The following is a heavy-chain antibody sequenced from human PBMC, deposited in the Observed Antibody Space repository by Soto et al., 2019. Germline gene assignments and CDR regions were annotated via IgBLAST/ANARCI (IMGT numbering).Heavy chain of an antibody. CDR3: AKDPEGYKTGTLFDY. J-gene: IGHJ4*02. D-gene: IGHD1-7*01. CDR1: GFTFSSYA. Sequence: GGSLRLSCAASGFTFSSYAMSWVRQAPGKGLEWVSAISGSGGSTYYADSVKGRFTISRDNSKNTLYLQMNSLRAEDTAVYYCAKDPEGYKTGTLFDYWGQGTLVTVSS. V-gene: IGHV3-23*01. CDR2: ISGSGGST.